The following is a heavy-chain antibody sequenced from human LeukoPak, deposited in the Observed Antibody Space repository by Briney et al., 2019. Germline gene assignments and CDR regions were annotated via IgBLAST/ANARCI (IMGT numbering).Heavy chain of an antibody. CDR2: ISSSGGTT. D-gene: IGHD6-19*01. CDR1: GFTFRTYA. CDR3: EGHSSGWTDY. V-gene: IGHV3-23*01. J-gene: IGHJ4*02. Sequence: GGSLRLSCAASGFTFRTYAMSWVRQAPGKGLEWVSSISSSGGTTYYADSVKGRFTISTDNSKNTLYQQMNSLRAEDTAVYFCEGHSSGWTDYWGQGTLVTVSS.